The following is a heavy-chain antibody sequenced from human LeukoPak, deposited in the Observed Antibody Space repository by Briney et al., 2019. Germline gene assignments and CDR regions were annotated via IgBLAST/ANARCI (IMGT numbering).Heavy chain of an antibody. D-gene: IGHD2-2*01. V-gene: IGHV3-7*01. Sequence: GSLRLSYTASGFPFSTYWISWVRQAPGKGPEWVANIKGDGSVQDYVDDVRGRFTISRDNAKNSVYLQMNSLRVDDSAIYYCVGQLLRVAWGKGTTVTVSS. CDR1: GFPFSTYW. CDR3: VGQLLRVA. CDR2: IKGDGSVQ. J-gene: IGHJ6*04.